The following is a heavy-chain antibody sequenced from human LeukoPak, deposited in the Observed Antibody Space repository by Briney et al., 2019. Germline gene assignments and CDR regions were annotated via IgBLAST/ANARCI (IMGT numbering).Heavy chain of an antibody. Sequence: SVNVSCKASGRTFSSHAISWARQACRQALEGMGELIPIFGTAHHAQKFQGRVTITADESTSAAYTELSSHRSEDTAEYYCARHRSDFSAGHFVYWGQGTLVTVSS. CDR1: GRTFSSHA. D-gene: IGHD2-21*02. CDR3: ARHRSDFSAGHFVY. V-gene: IGHV1-69*13. J-gene: IGHJ4*02. CDR2: LIPIFGTA.